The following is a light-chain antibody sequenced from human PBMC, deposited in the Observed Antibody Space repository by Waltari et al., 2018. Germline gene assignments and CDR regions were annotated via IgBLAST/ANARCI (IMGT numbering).Light chain of an antibody. CDR3: QQRSIWPPLT. CDR1: QSVSRY. V-gene: IGKV3-11*01. Sequence: EIVLTQSPATLSLSPGERATLSCRASQSVSRYLAWYQQQPGQAPRLLIYDASNRATGIPARFSGSGSGTDFTLTISSLEPEDSAVYYCQQRSIWPPLTFGGGTKVEIK. J-gene: IGKJ4*01. CDR2: DAS.